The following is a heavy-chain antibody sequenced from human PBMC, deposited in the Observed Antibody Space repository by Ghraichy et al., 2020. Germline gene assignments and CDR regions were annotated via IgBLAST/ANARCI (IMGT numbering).Heavy chain of an antibody. CDR1: GFTFSTYG. V-gene: IGHV3-23*01. CDR2: ISGSGGDT. D-gene: IGHD2-2*01. CDR3: AKDGGYCSTTICSDWSYFDS. J-gene: IGHJ4*02. Sequence: GGSLRLSCAASGFTFSTYGMSWVRQAPGKGLQWVSLISGSGGDTYYADSVKGRFTISRDNSKNTLYLHMNSLRAEDTAVYYCAKDGGYCSTTICSDWSYFDSWGQGTLVAVSS.